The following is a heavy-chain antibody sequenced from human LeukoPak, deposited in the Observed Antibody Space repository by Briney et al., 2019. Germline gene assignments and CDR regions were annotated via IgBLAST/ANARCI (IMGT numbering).Heavy chain of an antibody. J-gene: IGHJ4*02. D-gene: IGHD2-2*01. CDR2: INQRRNT. Sequence: SETLSLTCVVYGESFSGYSWSWIRQPPGKGLEWIGEINQRRNTNYNPSLKSRVTISVDTSKNQFSLKLSSVTAADTAVYYCARGSSAVPYFDYWGQGTLVTVSS. CDR3: ARGSSAVPYFDY. V-gene: IGHV4-34*01. CDR1: GESFSGYS.